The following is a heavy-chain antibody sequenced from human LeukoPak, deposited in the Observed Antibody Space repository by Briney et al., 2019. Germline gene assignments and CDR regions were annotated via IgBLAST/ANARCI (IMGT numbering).Heavy chain of an antibody. V-gene: IGHV4-59*08. CDR3: VRHQWDPYNWFDP. CDR2: IYYSGST. J-gene: IGHJ5*02. Sequence: SETLSLTCTVSGGSISSYYWSWIRQPPGKGLEWIGYIYYSGSTNYNPSLKSRVTISVDTSKNQFSLKLSSVTAADTAVYYCVRHQWDPYNWFDPWGQGTLVTVSS. D-gene: IGHD1-26*01. CDR1: GGSISSYY.